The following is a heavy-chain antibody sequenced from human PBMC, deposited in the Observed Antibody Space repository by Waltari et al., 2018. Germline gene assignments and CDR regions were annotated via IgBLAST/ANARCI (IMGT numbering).Heavy chain of an antibody. CDR1: GGTFSSYA. CDR3: AREHLSSGYYPYHLDAFDI. D-gene: IGHD3-22*01. CDR2: IIPIFGTA. J-gene: IGHJ3*02. V-gene: IGHV1-69*05. Sequence: QVQLVQSGAEVKKPGSSVKVSCTASGGTFSSYAISWVRQAPGQGLEWMGGIIPIFGTANYAQKFQGRVTITTDESTSTAYMELSSLRSEDTAVYYCAREHLSSGYYPYHLDAFDIWGQGTMVTVSS.